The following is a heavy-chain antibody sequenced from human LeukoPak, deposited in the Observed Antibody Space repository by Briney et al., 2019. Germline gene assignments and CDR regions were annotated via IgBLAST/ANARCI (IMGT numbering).Heavy chain of an antibody. J-gene: IGHJ6*02. Sequence: ASVKVSCKASGYTFTSYDINWVRQATGQGLEWMGWMNPNSGNTGYAQKFQGRVTMTRNTSISTAYMELSSLRSEDTAVYYCARTKRRYYDFWSGLDPLDYYYGMDVWGQGTTVTVSS. D-gene: IGHD3-3*01. CDR1: GYTFTSYD. CDR2: MNPNSGNT. V-gene: IGHV1-8*01. CDR3: ARTKRRYYDFWSGLDPLDYYYGMDV.